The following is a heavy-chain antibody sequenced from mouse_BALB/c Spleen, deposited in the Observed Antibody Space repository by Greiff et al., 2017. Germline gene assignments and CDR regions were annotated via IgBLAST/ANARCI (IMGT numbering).Heavy chain of an antibody. V-gene: IGHV1-9*01. CDR1: GYTFSSYW. D-gene: IGHD3-2*01. CDR2: ILPGSGST. J-gene: IGHJ3*01. CDR3: ASRDSSGYVWFAY. Sequence: QVQLQQSGAELMKPGASVKISCKATGYTFSSYWIEWVKQRPGHGLEWIGEILPGSGSTNYNEKFKGKATFTADTSSNTAYMQLSSLTSEDSAVYYCASRDSSGYVWFAYWGQGTLVTVSA.